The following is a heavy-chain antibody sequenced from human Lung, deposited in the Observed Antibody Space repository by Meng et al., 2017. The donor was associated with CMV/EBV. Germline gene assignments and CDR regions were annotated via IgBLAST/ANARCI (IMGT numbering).Heavy chain of an antibody. J-gene: IGHJ4*02. CDR2: IKSKTDGGTT. D-gene: IGHD3-10*01. Sequence: CAASGFTFSAYYMSWIRQAPGKGLEWVGRIKSKTDGGTTDYAAPVKGRFTISRDDSKNTLYLQMNSLKTEDTAVYYCTTEKLWPDYWGQGTLVTVSS. V-gene: IGHV3-15*01. CDR1: GFTFSAYY. CDR3: TTEKLWPDY.